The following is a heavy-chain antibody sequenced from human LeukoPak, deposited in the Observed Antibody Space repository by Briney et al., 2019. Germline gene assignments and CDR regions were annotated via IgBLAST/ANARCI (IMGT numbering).Heavy chain of an antibody. CDR1: GFTFSSYS. J-gene: IGHJ4*02. V-gene: IGHV3-21*01. CDR2: ISSSTNYI. CDR3: ARVPSDY. Sequence: GGSLRLSCAASGFTFSSYSMDWVRQAPGKGLEWVSSISSSTNYIYYADSVKGRFTISRDNAKNSLYLQMNNLRAEDTAVYYCARVPSDYWGQGTLVTVSS.